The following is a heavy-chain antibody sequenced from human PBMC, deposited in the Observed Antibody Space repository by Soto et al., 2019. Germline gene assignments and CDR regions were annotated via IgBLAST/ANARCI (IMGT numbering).Heavy chain of an antibody. D-gene: IGHD3-22*01. Sequence: GGSLRLSCAASGFTFSSYGMHWVRQAPGKELEWVAVISYDGSNKYYADSVKGRFTISRDNSKNKLYLQMNSLRAEDTAVYYCAKDKLRWMVRVVVITTADYWGQGTRVTVS. CDR1: GFTFSSYG. J-gene: IGHJ4*02. V-gene: IGHV3-30*18. CDR3: AKDKLRWMVRVVVITTADY. CDR2: ISYDGSNK.